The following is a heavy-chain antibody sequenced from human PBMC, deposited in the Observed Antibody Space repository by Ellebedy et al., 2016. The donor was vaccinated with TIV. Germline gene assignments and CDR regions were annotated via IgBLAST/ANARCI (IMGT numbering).Heavy chain of an antibody. J-gene: IGHJ5*02. CDR2: IYYTGST. Sequence: GSLRLSXTVSSGSINSTSYYWGWIRQSPGKGLEWIGNIYYTGSTYYNPSLKSRVTISVDTSKNQFSLKLSSVTAADTAVYYCAREVIAGINWFDPWGQGTLVTVSS. CDR1: SGSINSTSYY. V-gene: IGHV4-39*02. CDR3: AREVIAGINWFDP. D-gene: IGHD2-21*01.